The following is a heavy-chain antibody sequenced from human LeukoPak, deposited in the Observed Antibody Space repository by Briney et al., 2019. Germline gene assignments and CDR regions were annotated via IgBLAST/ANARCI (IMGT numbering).Heavy chain of an antibody. V-gene: IGHV3-74*01. Sequence: GGSLRLSCAASGFTFSSYWMHRVRQAPGKGLVWVSRINSDGSSTSYADSVKGRFTISRDNAKNTLYLQMNSLRAEDTAVYYCARGHTFGGVIVNWGQGTLVTVSS. J-gene: IGHJ4*02. CDR3: ARGHTFGGVIVN. D-gene: IGHD3-16*01. CDR2: INSDGSST. CDR1: GFTFSSYW.